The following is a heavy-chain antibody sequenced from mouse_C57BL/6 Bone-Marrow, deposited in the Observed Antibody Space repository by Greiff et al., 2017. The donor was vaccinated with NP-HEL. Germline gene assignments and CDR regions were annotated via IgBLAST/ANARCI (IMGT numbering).Heavy chain of an antibody. CDR2: ISDGGSYT. CDR1: GFTFSSYA. J-gene: IGHJ3*01. D-gene: IGHD2-4*01. Sequence: EVKLQESGGGLVKPGGSLKLSCAASGFTFSSYAMSWVRQTPEKRLEWVATISDGGSYTYYPDNVKGRFTISRDNAKNNRYLQMSHLKSEDTAMDYCARDRDYDYDGFAYWGQGTLVTVSA. V-gene: IGHV5-4*01. CDR3: ARDRDYDYDGFAY.